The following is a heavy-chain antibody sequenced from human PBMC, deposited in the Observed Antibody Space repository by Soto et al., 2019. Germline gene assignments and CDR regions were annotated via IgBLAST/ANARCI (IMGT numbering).Heavy chain of an antibody. J-gene: IGHJ6*02. V-gene: IGHV1-18*01. Sequence: GASVKVSCKAAGYGFTSYGISWVRQAPGQGLEWMGWISAYNGNTNYAQKLQGRVTMTTDTSTSTAYMELRSLRSDDTAVYYCASSGYGGRNYYYGMDVWGQGTTVTVSS. D-gene: IGHD5-12*01. CDR2: ISAYNGNT. CDR1: GYGFTSYG. CDR3: ASSGYGGRNYYYGMDV.